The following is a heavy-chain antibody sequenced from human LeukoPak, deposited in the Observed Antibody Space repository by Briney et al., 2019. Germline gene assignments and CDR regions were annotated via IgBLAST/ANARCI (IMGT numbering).Heavy chain of an antibody. Sequence: PGGSLRLSCEASGFTFSSYAIRWVRQAPGTGLEWVSSIPGSGGAIYYADSVRGRFSISRDSSKNTVYLQMNSLRDEDTAVYYCARARPWDSSRSYYFGMDVWGHGTTVTVSS. D-gene: IGHD3-22*01. V-gene: IGHV3-23*01. J-gene: IGHJ6*02. CDR2: IPGSGGAI. CDR1: GFTFSSYA. CDR3: ARARPWDSSRSYYFGMDV.